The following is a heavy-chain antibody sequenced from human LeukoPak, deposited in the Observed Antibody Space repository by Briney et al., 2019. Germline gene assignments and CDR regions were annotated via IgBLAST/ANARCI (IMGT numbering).Heavy chain of an antibody. CDR2: IIPILGIA. CDR1: GGTLSSYT. D-gene: IGHD5-18*01. V-gene: IGHV1-69*04. CDR3: ARDSVDTAMVTGWYFDY. Sequence: SVKVSCKASGGTLSSYTISWVRQAPGQGLEWMGRIIPILGIANYAQKFQGRVTITADKSTSTAYMELSSLRSEDTAVYYCARDSVDTAMVTGWYFDYWGQGTLVTVSS. J-gene: IGHJ4*02.